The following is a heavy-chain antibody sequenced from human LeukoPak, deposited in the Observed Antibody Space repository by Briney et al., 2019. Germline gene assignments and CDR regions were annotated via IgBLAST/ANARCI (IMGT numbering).Heavy chain of an antibody. Sequence: GGSLRLSCAASGFTLSTYSLNWVRQAPGKGLEWVAVISYDGSNKYYADSVKGRFTISRDNSKNTLYLQMNSLRAEDTAVYYCVKDRGYYFDYWGQGTLVTVSS. V-gene: IGHV3-30*18. D-gene: IGHD2-15*01. CDR2: ISYDGSNK. CDR3: VKDRGYYFDY. CDR1: GFTLSTYS. J-gene: IGHJ4*02.